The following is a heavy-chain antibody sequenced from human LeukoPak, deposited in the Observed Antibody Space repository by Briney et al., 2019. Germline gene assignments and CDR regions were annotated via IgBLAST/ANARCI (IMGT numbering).Heavy chain of an antibody. D-gene: IGHD1-14*01. CDR2: FDPEDGET. J-gene: IGHJ5*02. V-gene: IGHV1-24*01. CDR1: GYTLTELS. CDR3: ATELRHYKGWFDP. Sequence: EASVKVSCKVSGYTLTELSMHWVRQAPGKGLEWMGGFDPEDGETIYAQKFQGRVTMTEDTSTDTAYMELSSVRSEDTAVYYCATELRHYKGWFDPWGQGTLVTVSS.